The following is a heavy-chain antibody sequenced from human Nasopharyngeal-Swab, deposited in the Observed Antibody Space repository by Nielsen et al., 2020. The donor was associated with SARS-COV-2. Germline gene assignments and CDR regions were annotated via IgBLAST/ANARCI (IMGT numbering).Heavy chain of an antibody. D-gene: IGHD3-22*01. CDR3: AKGRYTMSYYYYMDV. CDR1: GFTFSNYD. J-gene: IGHJ6*03. Sequence: GESLKISCAASGFTFSNYDMSWVRQAPGKGLEWVSVIDTSGGTTFYADSVKGRFTISRDNSKNTLYLQMNSLRAEDTAVYYCAKGRYTMSYYYYMDVWGKGTTVTVSS. V-gene: IGHV3-23*01. CDR2: IDTSGGTT.